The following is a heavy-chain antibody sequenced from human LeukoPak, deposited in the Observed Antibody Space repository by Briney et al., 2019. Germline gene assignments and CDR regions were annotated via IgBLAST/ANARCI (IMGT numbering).Heavy chain of an antibody. CDR2: IRYDGSDK. D-gene: IGHD3-10*01. CDR1: GFTFSSYG. J-gene: IGHJ6*03. CDR3: ARVGKRFGPLTYYYYYYMDV. Sequence: GGSLRLSCAASGFTFSSYGMHWVRQAPGKGLEWVAFIRYDGSDKYYADSVKGRFTISRDNSKNTLYLQMNSLRAEDTAVYYCARVGKRFGPLTYYYYYYMDVWGKGTTVTISS. V-gene: IGHV3-30*02.